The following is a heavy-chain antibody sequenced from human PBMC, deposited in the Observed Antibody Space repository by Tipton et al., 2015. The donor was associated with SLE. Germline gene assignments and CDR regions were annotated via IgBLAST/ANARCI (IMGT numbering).Heavy chain of an antibody. Sequence: TLSLTCAVSGGSIRSEGYAWSWIRQSPGKGLEWIGYIYHSGSTYYNPSLKSRVIISVDRSKNQFSLIVSSVTAADTAVYYCASRDYCDNWYFDLWGRGALVTVSS. D-gene: IGHD4-17*01. J-gene: IGHJ2*01. CDR2: IYHSGST. CDR1: GGSIRSEGYA. CDR3: ASRDYCDNWYFDL. V-gene: IGHV4-30-2*06.